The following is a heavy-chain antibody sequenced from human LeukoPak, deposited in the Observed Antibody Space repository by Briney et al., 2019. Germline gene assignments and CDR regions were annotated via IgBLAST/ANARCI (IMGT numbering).Heavy chain of an antibody. J-gene: IGHJ4*02. D-gene: IGHD1-26*01. CDR1: GYSISSGYY. Sequence: SETLSLTCTVSGYSISSGYYRGWIRPPPGKGLEWIGSIYHSGSTYYNPSLKSRVTISVDTSKNQFSLKLSSVTAADTAVYYCAREVEATPYYFDYWGQGTLVTVSS. V-gene: IGHV4-38-2*02. CDR3: AREVEATPYYFDY. CDR2: IYHSGST.